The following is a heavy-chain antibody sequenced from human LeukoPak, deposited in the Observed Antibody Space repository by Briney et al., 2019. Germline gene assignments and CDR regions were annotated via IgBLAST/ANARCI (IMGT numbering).Heavy chain of an antibody. CDR2: LSYDGRIK. D-gene: IGHD1-26*01. CDR3: ARDISERYSVDY. J-gene: IGHJ4*02. V-gene: IGHV3-30-3*01. Sequence: QPGRSLRLSCAASGFTFGAYAMHWVRQAPGKGLEWVAFLSYDGRIKGYADSVKGRFTVSRDNSKNTLYLQMNNLRVEDTAVYYCARDISERYSVDYWGQGTLVTVSS. CDR1: GFTFGAYA.